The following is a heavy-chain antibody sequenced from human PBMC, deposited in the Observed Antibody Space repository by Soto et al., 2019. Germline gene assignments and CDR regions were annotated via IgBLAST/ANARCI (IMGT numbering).Heavy chain of an antibody. Sequence: ASVKVSCKASGYTFTSYYMHWVRQAPGQGLEWMGIINPSGGSTSYAQKFQGRVTMTRDTSTSTVYMELSSLRSEDTAVYYCARSSTVVVVAAIKDFNWFDPWGQGTLVTVSS. CDR3: ARSSTVVVVAAIKDFNWFDP. J-gene: IGHJ5*02. D-gene: IGHD2-15*01. CDR1: GYTFTSYY. V-gene: IGHV1-46*03. CDR2: INPSGGST.